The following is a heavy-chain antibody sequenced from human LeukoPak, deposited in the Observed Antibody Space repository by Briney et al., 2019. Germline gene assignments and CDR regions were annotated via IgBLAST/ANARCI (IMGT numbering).Heavy chain of an antibody. J-gene: IGHJ4*02. V-gene: IGHV1-2*02. D-gene: IGHD6-13*01. Sequence: GASVKVSCKASAYTFTDYYIFWVRQAPGQGLEWMGWINCNSGLVGWINPNSGGTDYAQKFQGRVTMTRDTSISTAYMELSGLRSDDTAVYYCARGHSQAASFDYWGQGTLVTVSS. CDR1: AYTFTDYY. CDR2: WINCNSGLVGWINPNSGGT. CDR3: ARGHSQAASFDY.